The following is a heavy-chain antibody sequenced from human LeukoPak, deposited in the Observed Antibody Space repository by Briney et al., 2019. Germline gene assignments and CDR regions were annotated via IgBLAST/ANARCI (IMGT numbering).Heavy chain of an antibody. CDR2: IYYSGST. CDR3: ARSYYYDYRQIDY. D-gene: IGHD3-22*01. V-gene: IGHV4-39*01. J-gene: IGHJ4*02. CDR1: GDSISTSSYY. Sequence: SETLSLTCTVSGDSISTSSYYWGWIRQPPGKGLEWLGSIYYSGSTYYNPSLKSRVTISVDTSKSQFSLNLYSVTAADTAVFYCARSYYYDYRQIDYWGQGTLVTASS.